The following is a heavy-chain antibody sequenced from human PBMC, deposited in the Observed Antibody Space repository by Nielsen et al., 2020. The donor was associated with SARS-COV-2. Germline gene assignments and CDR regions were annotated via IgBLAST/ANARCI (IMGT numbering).Heavy chain of an antibody. J-gene: IGHJ5*02. CDR2: INAGNGNT. Sequence: ASVKVSCKASGYTFTSYAMHWVRQAPGQRLEWMGWINAGNGNTKYSQKFQGRVTMTRNTSISTAYMELSSLRSEDTAVYYCARNTYYDILTAFDPWGQGTLVTVSS. D-gene: IGHD3-9*01. CDR3: ARNTYYDILTAFDP. CDR1: GYTFTSYA. V-gene: IGHV1-3*01.